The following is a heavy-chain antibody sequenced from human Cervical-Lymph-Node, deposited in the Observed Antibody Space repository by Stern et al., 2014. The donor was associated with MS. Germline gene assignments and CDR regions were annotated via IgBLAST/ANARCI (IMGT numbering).Heavy chain of an antibody. D-gene: IGHD3-10*01. J-gene: IGHJ4*02. V-gene: IGHV1-3*01. Sequence: QVQLVQSGAEVKKPGASVKVSCKASGYTFTSYAMHWVRQAPGQRLEWMGWIHAGNGNTKYSQKFQGRVTITRDTSASTAYMELSSLRSEDTAVYYCARDSRVVRGVILDYYFDYWGQGTLVTVSS. CDR2: IHAGNGNT. CDR3: ARDSRVVRGVILDYYFDY. CDR1: GYTFTSYA.